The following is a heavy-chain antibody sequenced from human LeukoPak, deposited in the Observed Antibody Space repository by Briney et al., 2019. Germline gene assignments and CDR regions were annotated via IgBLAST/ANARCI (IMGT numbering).Heavy chain of an antibody. CDR2: ISSSSSTI. D-gene: IGHD2-2*01. Sequence: GGSLRLSCAASGFTFSSYSMNWVRQAPGKGLEWVSYISSSSSTIYYADSEKGRFTISRDNAKNSLYLQMNSLRDEDTAVYYCAREYCSSTSCYLYYFDYWGQGTLVTVSS. V-gene: IGHV3-48*02. J-gene: IGHJ4*02. CDR3: AREYCSSTSCYLYYFDY. CDR1: GFTFSSYS.